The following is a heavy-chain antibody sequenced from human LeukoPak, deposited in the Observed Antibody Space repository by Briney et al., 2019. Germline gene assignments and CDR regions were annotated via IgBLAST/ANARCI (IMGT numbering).Heavy chain of an antibody. D-gene: IGHD4-23*01. CDR3: AKLGGNTGEHYYFDY. CDR1: GFTFSSYA. J-gene: IGHJ4*02. Sequence: PGGSLRLSCAASGFTFSSYAMSWVRQAPGEGLEWVSAISGSGGTTYYADSVKGRFTISRDNSKNTLYLQMNSLRAEDTAVYYCAKLGGNTGEHYYFDYWGQGTLVTVSS. V-gene: IGHV3-23*01. CDR2: ISGSGGTT.